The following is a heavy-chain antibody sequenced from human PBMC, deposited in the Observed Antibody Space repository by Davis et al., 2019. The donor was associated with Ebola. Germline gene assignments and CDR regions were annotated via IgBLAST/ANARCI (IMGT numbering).Heavy chain of an antibody. CDR1: GFIFSGYW. CDR3: ARDRRGYSKYYYYYGMDV. Sequence: PGGSLRLSCAASGFIFSGYWMSWVRQAPGKGLEWVSAISGSGGSTYYADSVKGRFTISRDNSKNTLYLQMNSLRAEDTAVYYCARDRRGYSKYYYYYGMDVWGQGTTVTVSS. CDR2: ISGSGGST. V-gene: IGHV3-23*01. J-gene: IGHJ6*02. D-gene: IGHD4-11*01.